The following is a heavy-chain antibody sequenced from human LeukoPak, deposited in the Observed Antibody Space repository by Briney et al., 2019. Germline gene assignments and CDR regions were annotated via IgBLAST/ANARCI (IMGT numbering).Heavy chain of an antibody. D-gene: IGHD3-3*01. Sequence: PWGSLRLSCVGSGFTFSSYALHWVRRAPGKGLEWLAVISYDGIKDYYSDSVKGRFTISRDNSKNTLYLQMNSLRPDDTAVYYCAKGTIFGVVTPFDPWGQGTLVTVSS. CDR1: GFTFSSYA. V-gene: IGHV3-30*04. J-gene: IGHJ5*02. CDR2: ISYDGIKD. CDR3: AKGTIFGVVTPFDP.